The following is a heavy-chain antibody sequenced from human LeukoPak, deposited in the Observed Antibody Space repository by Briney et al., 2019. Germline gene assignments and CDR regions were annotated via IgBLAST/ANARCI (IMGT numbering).Heavy chain of an antibody. CDR2: IYYSGST. Sequence: SETLSLTCTVSGGSISSSSYYWGWIRQPPGKGLEWIGSIYYSGSTYYNPSLKSRVTISVDTSKNQFSLKLSSVTAADTAVYYCARDFMEPARRDYWGQGTLVTVSS. V-gene: IGHV4-39*07. CDR1: GGSISSSSYY. D-gene: IGHD6-6*01. J-gene: IGHJ4*02. CDR3: ARDFMEPARRDY.